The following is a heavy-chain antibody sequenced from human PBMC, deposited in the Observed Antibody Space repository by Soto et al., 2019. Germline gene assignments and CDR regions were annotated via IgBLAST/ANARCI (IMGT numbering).Heavy chain of an antibody. CDR2: IYYSGST. V-gene: IGHV4-31*03. CDR3: ARGVLRFLEWLLDY. J-gene: IGHJ4*02. CDR1: GCSISSGGYY. Sequence: SETLSLTCTVSGCSISSGGYYWSWIRQHPGKGLEWIGYIYYSGSTYYNPSLKSRVTISVDTSKNQFSLKLSSVTAADTAVYYCARGVLRFLEWLLDYWGQGTLVTVSS. D-gene: IGHD3-3*01.